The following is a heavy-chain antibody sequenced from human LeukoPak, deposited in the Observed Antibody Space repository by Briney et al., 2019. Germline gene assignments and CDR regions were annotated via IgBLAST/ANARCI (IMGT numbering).Heavy chain of an antibody. Sequence: GSLRLSCAASGFTFSSYAMHWVRQAPGKGLEWVAVISYDGSNKYYADSVKGRFTISRDNSKNTLYLQMNSLRAEDTAVYYCASRKDYWGQGTLVTVSS. CDR2: ISYDGSNK. V-gene: IGHV3-30*01. CDR1: GFTFSSYA. CDR3: ASRKDY. J-gene: IGHJ4*02.